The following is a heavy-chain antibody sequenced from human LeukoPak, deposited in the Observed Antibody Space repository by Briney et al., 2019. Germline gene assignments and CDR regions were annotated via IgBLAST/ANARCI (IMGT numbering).Heavy chain of an antibody. J-gene: IGHJ4*02. V-gene: IGHV4-59*01. D-gene: IGHD6-19*01. CDR3: ARGSGWYDY. CDR1: GGSISLFY. Sequence: SETLSLTCAVSGGSISLFYWSWIRQPPGNGLEWIGYIYYNGTTSYDPSFKSRVIISIDTSKNQFSLKLNSVTPADTAVYYCARGSGWYDYWGQGTLVTVSS. CDR2: IYYNGTT.